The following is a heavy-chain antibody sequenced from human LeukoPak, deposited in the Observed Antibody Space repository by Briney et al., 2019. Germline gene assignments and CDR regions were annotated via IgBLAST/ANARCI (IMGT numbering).Heavy chain of an antibody. CDR3: ARDLRGRSSSSDY. Sequence: ASVKVSCKASGYTFTGYYMHWVRQAPGQGLEWMGWINPNSGGTNYAQKFQGRVTMTRDTSISTAYMELSRLRSDDTAVYYCARDLRGRSSSSDYWGQGTLGTVSS. CDR1: GYTFTGYY. D-gene: IGHD6-6*01. J-gene: IGHJ4*02. CDR2: INPNSGGT. V-gene: IGHV1-2*02.